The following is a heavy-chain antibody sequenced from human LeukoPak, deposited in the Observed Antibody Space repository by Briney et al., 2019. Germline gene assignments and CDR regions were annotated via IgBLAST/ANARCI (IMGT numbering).Heavy chain of an antibody. V-gene: IGHV3-33*06. CDR2: IWYDGSNK. CDR3: AKGHGDWFDP. D-gene: IGHD4-17*01. Sequence: GRSLRLSCAASGFTFSSYGMHWVRQAPGKGLEWVAVIWYDGSNKYYADSVKGRFTISRDNSKNTLYLQMNSLRAEDTAVYYCAKGHGDWFDPWGQGTLVTVSS. J-gene: IGHJ5*02. CDR1: GFTFSSYG.